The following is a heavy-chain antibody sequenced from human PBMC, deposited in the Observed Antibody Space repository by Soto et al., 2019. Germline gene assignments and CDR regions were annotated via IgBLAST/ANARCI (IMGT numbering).Heavy chain of an antibody. D-gene: IGHD2-8*02. J-gene: IGHJ4*02. CDR3: ARDKITGLFDY. CDR2: INHSGST. V-gene: IGHV4-34*01. Sequence: QVQLQQWGAGLLKPSETLSLTCAVYGGSFSGYYWTWIRQPPGTGLEWIGEINHSGSTNYNPSLKCRVTMTVDTSKNRFSLKLTSVTAADTAMYYCARDKITGLFDYWGQGTLVTVSS. CDR1: GGSFSGYY.